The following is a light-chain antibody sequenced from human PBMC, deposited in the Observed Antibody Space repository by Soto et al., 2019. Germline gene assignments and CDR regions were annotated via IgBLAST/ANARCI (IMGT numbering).Light chain of an antibody. CDR3: QQYVRLWT. V-gene: IGKV3-20*01. CDR2: GAS. J-gene: IGKJ1*01. Sequence: EIVLTQSPGTLSLSPGERATLSCRASQSVSSSYLAWYQQKPGQAPRLLIYGASSRATGIPDRFSGSGSGSGSGTDFTLTISRLEPEDFAVYYCQQYVRLWTFGQGTKV. CDR1: QSVSSSY.